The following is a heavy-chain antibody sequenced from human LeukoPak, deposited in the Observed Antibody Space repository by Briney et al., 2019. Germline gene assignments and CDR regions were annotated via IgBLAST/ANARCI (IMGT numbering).Heavy chain of an antibody. CDR3: TRDGVSWILDY. Sequence: PSETLSLTCSVSGDSISPYYWSWLRQPPGKGLEWIGFVYYRGNTNYNPSLKSRVTISVDTSKNQFSLKLNSVTAADTAVYYCTRDGVSWILDYWGQGTLVTVSS. J-gene: IGHJ4*02. D-gene: IGHD3-16*01. CDR2: VYYRGNT. CDR1: GDSISPYY. V-gene: IGHV4-59*01.